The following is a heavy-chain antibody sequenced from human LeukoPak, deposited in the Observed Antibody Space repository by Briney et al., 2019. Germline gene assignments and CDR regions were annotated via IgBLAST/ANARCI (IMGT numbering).Heavy chain of an antibody. D-gene: IGHD3-22*01. V-gene: IGHV3-23*01. CDR3: ARVGDYYDSSLTYYFDY. J-gene: IGHJ4*02. Sequence: LAGRSLRLSCAASGFTFSSYGMSWVRQAPGKGLEWVSAISGSGGSTYYADSVKGRFTISRDNSKNTLYLQMNSLRAEDTAVYYCARVGDYYDSSLTYYFDYWGQGTLVTVSS. CDR1: GFTFSSYG. CDR2: ISGSGGST.